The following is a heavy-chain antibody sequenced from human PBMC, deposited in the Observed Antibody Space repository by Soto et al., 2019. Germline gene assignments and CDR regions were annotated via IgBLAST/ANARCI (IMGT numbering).Heavy chain of an antibody. Sequence: QVQLVESGRGVVPPGRPLRLSCTASGLTLRRYHTQCVRQAPREAVGWGAVIWYEGSNKYYADSVKGRFTISRDNSKNTLYLQMNSLRAEDTAVYYCARDYLVVPHRVIDYWGQGTLVTVSS. CDR1: GLTLRRYH. V-gene: IGHV3-33*01. D-gene: IGHD2-2*01. J-gene: IGHJ4*02. CDR3: ARDYLVVPHRVIDY. CDR2: IWYEGSNK.